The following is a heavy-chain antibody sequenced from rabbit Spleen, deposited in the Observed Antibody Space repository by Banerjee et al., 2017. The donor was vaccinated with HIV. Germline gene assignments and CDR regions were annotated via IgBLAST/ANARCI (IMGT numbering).Heavy chain of an antibody. Sequence: QSLEESGGDLVKPGASLTLTCKASGFSFSSSDYICWVRQAPGKGLEWISCIAGSSSGFTYSATWAKGRFTISKTSSTTVTLQMTSLTVADTATYFCVREAGYGGYGDGHLWGQGTLVTVS. J-gene: IGHJ3*01. CDR3: VREAGYGGYGDGHL. D-gene: IGHD6-1*01. CDR2: IAGSSSGFT. CDR1: GFSFSSSDY. V-gene: IGHV1S40*01.